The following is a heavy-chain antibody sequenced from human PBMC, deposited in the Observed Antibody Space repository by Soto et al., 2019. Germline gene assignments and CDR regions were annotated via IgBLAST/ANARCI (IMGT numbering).Heavy chain of an antibody. V-gene: IGHV3-23*01. D-gene: IGHD3-3*01. J-gene: IGHJ6*02. CDR1: GFTFSSYA. Sequence: GGSLRLSCAASGFTFSSYAMSWVRQAPGKGLEWVSAISGSGGSTYYADSVKGRFTISRDNSKNTLYLQMNSLRAEDTAVYYCAKDVGYYDFWSGYPLYGMDVWGQGTTVTVSS. CDR2: ISGSGGST. CDR3: AKDVGYYDFWSGYPLYGMDV.